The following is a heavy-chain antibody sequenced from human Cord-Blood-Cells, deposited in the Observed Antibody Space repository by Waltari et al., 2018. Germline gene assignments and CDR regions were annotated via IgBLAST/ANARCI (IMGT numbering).Heavy chain of an antibody. J-gene: IGHJ4*02. CDR2: IKQDGSEK. V-gene: IGHV3-7*01. Sequence: EVQLVESGGGLVQPGGSLRLSCAASGFTFGSFWMSWVRSAPGKGLEWVANIKQDGSEKYYVDSVKGRFTISRDNAKNSLYLQMNSLRAEDTAVYYCARGTTTMVRGVFDYWGQGTLVTVSS. D-gene: IGHD3-10*01. CDR1: GFTFGSFW. CDR3: ARGTTTMVRGVFDY.